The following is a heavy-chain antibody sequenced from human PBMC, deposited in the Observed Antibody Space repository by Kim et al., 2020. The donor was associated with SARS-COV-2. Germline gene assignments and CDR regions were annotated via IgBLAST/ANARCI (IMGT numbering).Heavy chain of an antibody. CDR3: ASLATGYVWDKFDY. CDR2: VNSDGSST. CDR1: GFTFSSYW. J-gene: IGHJ4*02. V-gene: IGHV3-74*01. D-gene: IGHD3-16*01. Sequence: GGSLRLSCVASGFTFSSYWMHWVRQAPGKGLVWGSRVNSDGSSTSYADSVKGRFTISRDNARNTLYLQMNSLRAVDTAVYYCASLATGYVWDKFDYWGQGTMVTVSS.